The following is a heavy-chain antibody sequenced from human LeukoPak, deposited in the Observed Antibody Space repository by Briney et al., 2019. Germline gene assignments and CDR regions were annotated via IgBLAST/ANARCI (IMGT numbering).Heavy chain of an antibody. CDR3: ARPLGSLKEYWWFDP. CDR1: GYTFTDYY. Sequence: ASVKVSCKASGYTFTDYYMHWVRQAPGQGLEWMGWINPNSGGTNYAQKFQGRVSMTRDTSISTAYMELSRLRSDDTAVYFCARPLGSLKEYWWFDPWGQGTLVTVSS. J-gene: IGHJ5*02. CDR2: INPNSGGT. D-gene: IGHD2/OR15-2a*01. V-gene: IGHV1-2*02.